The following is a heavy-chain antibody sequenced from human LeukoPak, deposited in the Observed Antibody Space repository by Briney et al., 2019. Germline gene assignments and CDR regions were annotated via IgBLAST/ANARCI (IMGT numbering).Heavy chain of an antibody. J-gene: IGHJ4*02. Sequence: GRSLGLSCAASGFTFSSYAMSWVRLAPGKGLEWVSTISGSGDTAYYADSVRGRFTISRDNSKNTLFLQMSSLRPENTAVYYCERTPQKYCSSTTRYPDYWGQGTLVTVSS. CDR1: GFTFSSYA. V-gene: IGHV3-23*01. CDR3: ERTPQKYCSSTTRYPDY. D-gene: IGHD2-2*01. CDR2: ISGSGDTA.